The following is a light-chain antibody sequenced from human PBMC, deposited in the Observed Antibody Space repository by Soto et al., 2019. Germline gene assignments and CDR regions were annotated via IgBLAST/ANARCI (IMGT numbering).Light chain of an antibody. V-gene: IGLV2-14*03. CDR1: SSDVGGYHY. Sequence: QSALAQPASVSGSPGQSITISCTGTSSDVGGYHYVSWYQHHPGKAPKLMIYDVSNRPSGVSNRFSGSKSGNTASLTISGLQAEDEADYYCCLYIGATTYVFGTGTKVTVL. CDR3: CLYIGATTYV. CDR2: DVS. J-gene: IGLJ1*01.